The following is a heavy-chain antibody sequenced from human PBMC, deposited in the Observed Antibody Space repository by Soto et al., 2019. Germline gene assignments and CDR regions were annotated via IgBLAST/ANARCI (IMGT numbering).Heavy chain of an antibody. V-gene: IGHV3-30*18. Sequence: QVQLVESGGGVVQPGRSLRLSCAASGFTFSSYGMHWVRQAPGKGLEWVAVISYDGSNKYYADSVKGRFTISRDNSKNTLYLQMNSLRAEDTAVYYCAKLAPKPRTGLYYGMDGWGQGTTVTVSS. CDR1: GFTFSSYG. CDR3: AKLAPKPRTGLYYGMDG. D-gene: IGHD3-3*02. J-gene: IGHJ6*02. CDR2: ISYDGSNK.